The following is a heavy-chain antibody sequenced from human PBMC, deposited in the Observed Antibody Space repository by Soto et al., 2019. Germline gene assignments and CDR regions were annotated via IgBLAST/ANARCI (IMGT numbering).Heavy chain of an antibody. V-gene: IGHV4-30-2*01. CDR3: ARGRGELLRSSWLDP. D-gene: IGHD3-10*01. J-gene: IGHJ5*02. CDR1: GGSISSGGYS. CDR2: IYHSGST. Sequence: SETLSLTCAVSGGSISSGGYSWSWIRQPPGKGLEWIGYIYHSGSTYYNPSLKSRVTISVDRSKNQFSLKLSSVTAADTAVYYCARGRGELLRSSWLDPWGQGTLVTVSS.